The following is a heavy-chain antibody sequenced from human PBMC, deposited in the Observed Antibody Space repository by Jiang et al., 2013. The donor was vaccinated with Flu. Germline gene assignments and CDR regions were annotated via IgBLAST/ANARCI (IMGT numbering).Heavy chain of an antibody. CDR1: GYSISSGYY. D-gene: IGHD5-12*01. Sequence: GPGLVKPSETLSLTCTVSGYSISSGYYWGWIRQPPGKGLEWIGSIYHSGSTYYNPSLKSRVTISVDTSKNQFSLKLSSVTAADTAVYYCARDGRSDIGRAEYFQHWGQGTLVTVSS. CDR3: ARDGRSDIGRAEYFQH. CDR2: IYHSGST. V-gene: IGHV4-38-2*02. J-gene: IGHJ1*01.